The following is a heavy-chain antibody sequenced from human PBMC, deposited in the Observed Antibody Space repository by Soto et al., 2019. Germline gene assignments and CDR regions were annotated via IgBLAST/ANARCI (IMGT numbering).Heavy chain of an antibody. CDR3: PSGAFIRGGLVFDP. V-gene: IGHV3-15*07. CDR2: IKSKTDGGTT. J-gene: IGHJ5*02. Sequence: GGSLRLSCAASNFSFNYAWMKWVRQAPGKGLEWVGRIKSKTDGGTTDYAAPVKGRFTISRDDSNNRLYLQMNSLETEDTAEYYCPSGAFIRGGLVFDPGARGPLATVSS. CDR1: NFSFNYAW. D-gene: IGHD3-16*01.